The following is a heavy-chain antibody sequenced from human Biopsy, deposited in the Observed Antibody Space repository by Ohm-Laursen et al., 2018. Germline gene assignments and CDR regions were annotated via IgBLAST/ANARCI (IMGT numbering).Heavy chain of an antibody. Sequence: SVKVSCKASGYTFVNYYMHWVRQAPGQGLEWMGIFNPGGGTANYAQNFQRRVVMTRNMSTNTAYMELSSLTSDDTAVYYCARDRGISTLKPPRPFGMDVWGQGTTVTVSS. CDR3: ARDRGISTLKPPRPFGMDV. CDR1: GYTFVNYY. D-gene: IGHD1-14*01. J-gene: IGHJ6*02. V-gene: IGHV1-46*01. CDR2: FNPGGGTA.